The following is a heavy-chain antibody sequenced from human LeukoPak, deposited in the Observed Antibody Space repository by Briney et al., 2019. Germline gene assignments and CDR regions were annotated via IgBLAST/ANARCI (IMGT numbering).Heavy chain of an antibody. CDR1: RDSLIDDY. V-gene: IGHV4-59*08. Sequence: SETLSLTCSVSRDSLIDDYWSWIRQPPGKALEWIGYINYGGSTNYNPSLKSRVTMSVDTSKNQFSLNLSSVSAADTAVYYCARRRPATMVNREEDVQYYMDVRGSGTTVTVSS. J-gene: IGHJ6*03. CDR2: INYGGST. CDR3: ARRRPATMVNREEDVQYYMDV. D-gene: IGHD3-10*01.